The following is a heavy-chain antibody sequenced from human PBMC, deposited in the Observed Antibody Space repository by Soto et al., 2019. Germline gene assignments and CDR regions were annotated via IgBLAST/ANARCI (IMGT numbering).Heavy chain of an antibody. CDR3: ARGWAGYLDL. D-gene: IGHD1-26*01. CDR2: IIPALDSP. V-gene: IGHV1-69*01. Sequence: QVPLVQSGAEVQKPGSSVKVSCKAAGGTFNSYAIFWVRQAPGQGLEWMGGIIPALDSPHYAQSFQGRLTLSADLSTSTAHMDLSSLRSDDTAVYYCARGWAGYLDLWGQVTLVTVSS. CDR1: GGTFNSYA. J-gene: IGHJ4*02.